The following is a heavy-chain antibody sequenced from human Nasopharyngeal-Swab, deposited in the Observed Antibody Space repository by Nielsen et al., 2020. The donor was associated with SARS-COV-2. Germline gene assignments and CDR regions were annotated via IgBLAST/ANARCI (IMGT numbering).Heavy chain of an antibody. CDR2: ISWNSGSI. CDR3: AKDFYSSGSTPFFFDY. V-gene: IGHV3-9*01. CDR1: GFTFDDYA. D-gene: IGHD6-19*01. J-gene: IGHJ4*02. Sequence: GGSLRLSCAASGFTFDDYAMHWVRQAPGKGLEWVSGISWNSGSIGYADSVKGRFTISRDNAKNSLYLQMNSLRAEDTALYYCAKDFYSSGSTPFFFDYWGQGTLVTVSS.